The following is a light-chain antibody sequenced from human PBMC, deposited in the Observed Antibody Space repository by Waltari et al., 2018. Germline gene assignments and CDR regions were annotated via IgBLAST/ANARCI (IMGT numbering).Light chain of an antibody. V-gene: IGKV1-12*01. Sequence: DIQLTQSPSSVSASIGDRVTITCRASQDISSWLAWYQQKPGKAPRFRIYAASSLQSGVPSRFTGSGSGTDFTLTISSLQPEDCATYYCQQAYGFLFTFGQGTTVDI. J-gene: IGKJ1*01. CDR2: AAS. CDR3: QQAYGFLFT. CDR1: QDISSW.